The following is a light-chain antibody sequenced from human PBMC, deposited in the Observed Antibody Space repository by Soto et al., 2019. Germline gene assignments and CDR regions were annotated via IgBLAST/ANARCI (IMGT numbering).Light chain of an antibody. J-gene: IGLJ2*01. V-gene: IGLV2-23*01. CDR3: CSYAGSTTDVV. CDR2: EGS. CDR1: SSDVGSYNL. Sequence: QSVLTQPASVSGSPGQSITISCTGTSSDVGSYNLVSWYQQHPGKAPKVMIYEGSKRPSGVSNRFSGSKSGNTASLTISGLQAEDEADYYCCSYAGSTTDVVFGGGTKVTVL.